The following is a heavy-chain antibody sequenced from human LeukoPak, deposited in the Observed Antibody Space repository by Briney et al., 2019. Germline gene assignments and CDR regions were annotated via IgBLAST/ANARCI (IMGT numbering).Heavy chain of an antibody. CDR3: AKPYDYSNYGHYGMDV. D-gene: IGHD4-4*01. J-gene: IGHJ6*02. CDR1: GFTFSNYA. CDR2: ISGSGSST. Sequence: GGSLGLSCAASGFTFSNYAINWVRQAPGKGLEWVSAISGSGSSTYYADSVKGRFTISRDNSKNTLYLQMNSLRAEDTAVYYCAKPYDYSNYGHYGMDVWGQGTTVTVSS. V-gene: IGHV3-23*01.